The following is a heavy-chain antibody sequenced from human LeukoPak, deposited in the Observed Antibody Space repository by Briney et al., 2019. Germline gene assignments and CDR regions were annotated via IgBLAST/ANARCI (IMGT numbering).Heavy chain of an antibody. V-gene: IGHV3-30-3*01. CDR1: GFTFSSYA. Sequence: AGGSLRLSCAASGFTFSSYAMHWVRKAPGKGLEWVAVISYDGSNKYYADSVKGRFTISRDNSKNTLYLQMNSLRAEDTAVYYCARDSNVYGSGRHFDYWGQGTLVTVSS. D-gene: IGHD3-16*01. J-gene: IGHJ4*02. CDR2: ISYDGSNK. CDR3: ARDSNVYGSGRHFDY.